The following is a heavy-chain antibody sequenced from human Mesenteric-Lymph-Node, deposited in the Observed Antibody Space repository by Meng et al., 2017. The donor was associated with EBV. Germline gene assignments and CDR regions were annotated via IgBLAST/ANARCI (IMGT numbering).Heavy chain of an antibody. CDR1: AESCSPYV. Sequence: QLQLKRWGGGRLKPSSTPALTCPAVAESCSPYVWSWIRQPPGKGLEWIGEISQGGSINYNPSLKSRLTISLDTSNNLFSLNINSVTVADTAVYYCARGGLQSSGWYKERPHWGQGTLVTVSS. J-gene: IGHJ4*02. CDR2: ISQGGSI. CDR3: ARGGLQSSGWYKERPH. V-gene: IGHV4-34*02. D-gene: IGHD6-19*01.